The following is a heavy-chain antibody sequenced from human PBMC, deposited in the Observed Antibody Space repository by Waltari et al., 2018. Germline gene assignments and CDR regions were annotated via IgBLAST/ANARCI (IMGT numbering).Heavy chain of an antibody. CDR2: ISYDGSNK. CDR1: GFTFSSYA. V-gene: IGHV3-30-3*01. CDR3: ARDFGPY. J-gene: IGHJ4*02. Sequence: QVQLVESGGGVVQPGGSLRLSCAASGFTFSSYAMHWVRQAPGKGLEWVAVISYDGSNKYYADSVKGRFTISRDNSKNTLYLQMNSLRAEDTAVYYCARDFGPYWGQGTLVTVSS. D-gene: IGHD3-10*01.